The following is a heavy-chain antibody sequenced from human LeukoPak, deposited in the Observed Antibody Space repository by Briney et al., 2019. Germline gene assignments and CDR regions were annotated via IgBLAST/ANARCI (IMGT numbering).Heavy chain of an antibody. CDR3: ARDDCTNGVCLTSYFDY. D-gene: IGHD2-8*01. J-gene: IGHJ4*02. CDR1: GFTLSSYG. Sequence: GGSLRLSCAASGFTLSSYGMHWVRQAPGKGLEWVAVISYDGSNKYYADSVKGRFTISRDNSKNTLYLQMNSLRAEDTAVYYCARDDCTNGVCLTSYFDYWGQGTLVTVSS. V-gene: IGHV3-30*19. CDR2: ISYDGSNK.